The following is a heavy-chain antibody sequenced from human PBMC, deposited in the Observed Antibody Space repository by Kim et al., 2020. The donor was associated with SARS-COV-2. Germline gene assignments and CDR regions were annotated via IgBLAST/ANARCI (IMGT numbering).Heavy chain of an antibody. D-gene: IGHD5-18*01. Sequence: YYAGSGKCRFTIFRDNSKNTLYLQINSLRAEDTAIYYCAKAWASYGTFDYWGQGTLVTVSS. V-gene: IGHV3-23*01. J-gene: IGHJ4*02. CDR3: AKAWASYGTFDY.